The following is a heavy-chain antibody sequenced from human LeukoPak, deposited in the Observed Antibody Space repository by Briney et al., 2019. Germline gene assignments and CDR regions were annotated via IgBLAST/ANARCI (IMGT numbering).Heavy chain of an antibody. J-gene: IGHJ4*02. CDR2: ISWNSGSI. V-gene: IGHV3-9*01. CDR1: GFTFDDYA. D-gene: IGHD3-10*01. CDR3: TRGEGDDF. Sequence: GRSLRLSCAASGFTFDDYAMHWVRQAPGKDLEWVSGISWNSGSIGYADSVKGRFTISRDNAKNSLYLQMNSLRVDDTAAYYCTRGEGDDFWGQGTLITVSS.